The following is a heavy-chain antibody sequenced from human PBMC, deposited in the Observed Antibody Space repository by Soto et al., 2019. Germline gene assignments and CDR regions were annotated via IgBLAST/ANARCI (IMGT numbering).Heavy chain of an antibody. D-gene: IGHD2-2*01. CDR3: AGDFGYQLHRIDYYYYYMDV. V-gene: IGHV1-18*01. J-gene: IGHJ6*03. Sequence: ASVKVSCKASGYTFTSYGISWVRQAPGQGLEWMGWISAYNGNTNYAQKLQGRVTMTTDTSTSTAYMELRSLRSDETAVYYCAGDFGYQLHRIDYYYYYMDVWGKGTTVTVSS. CDR2: ISAYNGNT. CDR1: GYTFTSYG.